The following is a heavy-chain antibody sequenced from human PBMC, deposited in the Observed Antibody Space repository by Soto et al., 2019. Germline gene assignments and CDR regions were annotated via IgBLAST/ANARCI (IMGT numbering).Heavy chain of an antibody. J-gene: IGHJ6*02. CDR1: GFTFSSYA. CDR3: AKKMGSGSYPMDV. D-gene: IGHD3-10*01. CDR2: ISVSGGST. Sequence: GGSLRLSCAVSGFTFSSYAMRWVRQAPGKGLGWVSGISVSGGSTEYADPVKGRFTISRDNSKNILYLQMNSLRAEDTAVYYCAKKMGSGSYPMDVWGQGTTVTVSS. V-gene: IGHV3-23*01.